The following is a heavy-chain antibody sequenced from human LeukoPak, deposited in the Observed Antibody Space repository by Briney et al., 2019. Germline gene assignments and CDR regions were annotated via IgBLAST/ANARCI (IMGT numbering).Heavy chain of an antibody. CDR3: ARATGTYSSSWYY. Sequence: SETLSLTCTVSGGSISSYYWSWIRQPPGKGLEGIGYTYYSGSTNYNPSLKSRVTMSVDTSKNQFSLKLNAVTAADTAVYYCARATGTYSSSWYYWGQGTLVTVSS. J-gene: IGHJ4*02. CDR2: TYYSGST. V-gene: IGHV4-59*01. D-gene: IGHD6-13*01. CDR1: GGSISSYY.